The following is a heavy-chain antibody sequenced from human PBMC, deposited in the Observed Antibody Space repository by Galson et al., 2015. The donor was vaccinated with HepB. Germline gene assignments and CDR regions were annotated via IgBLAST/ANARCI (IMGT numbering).Heavy chain of an antibody. D-gene: IGHD6-19*01. CDR1: GFTVSSNY. J-gene: IGHJ4*02. Sequence: SLRLSCAASGFTVSSNYMSWVRQAPGKGLEWVSVIYSGGSTYYADSVKGRFTISRDNSKNTLYLQMNSLRAEDTAVYCCASDQWLATFDYWGQGTLVTVSS. V-gene: IGHV3-66*01. CDR3: ASDQWLATFDY. CDR2: IYSGGST.